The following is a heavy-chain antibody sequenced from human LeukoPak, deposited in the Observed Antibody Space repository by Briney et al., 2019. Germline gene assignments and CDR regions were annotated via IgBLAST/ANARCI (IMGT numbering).Heavy chain of an antibody. V-gene: IGHV3-9*01. CDR2: ISWNSGNI. CDR1: GFTFDDYA. Sequence: AGGSLRLSCAASGFTFDDYAMHWVRQAPGKGLEWVSGISWNSGNIGYADSVKGRFTISRDNAKNSLYLQMNSLRTEDTALYYCAKDYSSSWYGTGVDYWGQGTLVTVSS. J-gene: IGHJ4*02. D-gene: IGHD6-13*01. CDR3: AKDYSSSWYGTGVDY.